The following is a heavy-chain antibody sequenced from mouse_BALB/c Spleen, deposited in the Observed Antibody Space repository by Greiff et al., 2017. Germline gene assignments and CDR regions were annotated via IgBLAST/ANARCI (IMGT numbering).Heavy chain of an antibody. CDR1: GYTFTSYW. CDR2: IYPGNSDT. CDR3: TRRDFIYYGSSPFDY. V-gene: IGHV1-5*01. J-gene: IGHJ2*01. Sequence: EVQLQQSGTVLARPGASVKMSCKASGYTFTSYWMHWVKQRPGQGLEWIGAIYPGNSDTSYNQKFKGKAKLTAVTSTSTAYMELSSLTNEDSAVYYCTRRDFIYYGSSPFDYWGQGTTLTVSS. D-gene: IGHD1-1*01.